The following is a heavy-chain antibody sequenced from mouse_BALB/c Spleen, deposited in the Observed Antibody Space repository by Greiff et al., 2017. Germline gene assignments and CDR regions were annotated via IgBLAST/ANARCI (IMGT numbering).Heavy chain of an antibody. Sequence: QVQLQQSGPGLVAPSQSLSITCTVSGFSLTGYGVNWVRQPPGKGLEWLGMIWGDRSTDYNSALKSRLSISKDNTKSQVFLKMNSLQTDDTARYYSARGGSHYYGYAYIDGWGAGTTVTVSS. CDR2: IWGDRST. D-gene: IGHD1-2*01. J-gene: IGHJ1*01. CDR3: ARGGSHYYGYAYIDG. V-gene: IGHV2-6-7*01. CDR1: GFSLTGYG.